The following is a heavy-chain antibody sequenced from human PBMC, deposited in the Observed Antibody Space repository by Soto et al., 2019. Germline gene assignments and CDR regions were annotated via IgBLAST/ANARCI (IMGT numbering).Heavy chain of an antibody. CDR3: AKDRNDGNYDYGRDV. D-gene: IGHD1-1*01. CDR2: ISHDESKK. V-gene: IGHV3-30*18. Sequence: HPGGSLRLSCVASGFAFSSFGMHWFRQAPGKGLEWVAFISHDESKKKFVDSVKGRITISRVDCWNTLYLQMNSLSADDTAVYFCAKDRNDGNYDYGRDVWGQGSAVTVSS. J-gene: IGHJ6*02. CDR1: GFAFSSFG.